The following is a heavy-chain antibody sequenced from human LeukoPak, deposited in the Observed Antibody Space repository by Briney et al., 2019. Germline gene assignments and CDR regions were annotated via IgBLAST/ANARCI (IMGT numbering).Heavy chain of an antibody. D-gene: IGHD6-13*01. CDR3: ARTSAYGSSWHSY. CDR2: ISVYNGNT. V-gene: IGHV1-18*01. J-gene: IGHJ4*02. Sequence: ISWVRQAPGQGLEWMGWISVYNGNTNDAQKFQGRVTVTTDTSTNTAYMELRSLRSDDTAVYYCARTSAYGSSWHSYWGQGTLVTVSS.